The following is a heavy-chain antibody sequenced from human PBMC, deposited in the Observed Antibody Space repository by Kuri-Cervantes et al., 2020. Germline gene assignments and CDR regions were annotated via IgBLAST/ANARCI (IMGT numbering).Heavy chain of an antibody. V-gene: IGHV1-24*01. CDR2: FDPEDGET. D-gene: IGHD2-21*01. Sequence: ASVKVSCKVSGYTLTELSMHWVRQAPGKGLEWMGGFDPEDGETIYAQKFQGRVTMTRNTSISTAYMELSSLRSEDTAVYYCARGPNSILWWWGWGQGTLVTVSS. J-gene: IGHJ4*02. CDR1: GYTLTELS. CDR3: ARGPNSILWWWG.